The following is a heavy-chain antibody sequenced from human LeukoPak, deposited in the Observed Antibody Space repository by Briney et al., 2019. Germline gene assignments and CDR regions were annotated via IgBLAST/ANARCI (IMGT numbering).Heavy chain of an antibody. CDR2: ISSSGDT. D-gene: IGHD1-26*01. Sequence: GGSLRLSCAASGFTFSSYVMSWVRQAPGKGLEWVSAISSSGDTYYAGSVKGRFSISRDNSKNTLYLQMNSLRAEDTAVYYCAKDAVGATAYYFDYWGQGTLVTVSS. V-gene: IGHV3-23*01. J-gene: IGHJ4*02. CDR1: GFTFSSYV. CDR3: AKDAVGATAYYFDY.